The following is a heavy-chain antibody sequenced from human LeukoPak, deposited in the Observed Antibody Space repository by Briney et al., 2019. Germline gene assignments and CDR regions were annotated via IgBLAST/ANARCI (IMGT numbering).Heavy chain of an antibody. CDR1: GYSISSGYY. V-gene: IGHV4-38-2*02. Sequence: PSETLSLTCTVSGYSISSGYYWGWIRQPPGKGLEWIGSIYHSGSTYYNPSLKSRVTISVDTSKNQFSLKLSSVTAADTAVYYCARVPSGGVVTARDAFDIWGQGTMVTVSS. J-gene: IGHJ3*02. CDR3: ARVPSGGVVTARDAFDI. D-gene: IGHD2-21*02. CDR2: IYHSGST.